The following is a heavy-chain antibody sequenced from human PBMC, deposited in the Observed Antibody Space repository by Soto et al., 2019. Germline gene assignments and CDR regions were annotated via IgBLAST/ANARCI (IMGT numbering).Heavy chain of an antibody. D-gene: IGHD6-6*01. Sequence: SETLSLTCTVSGGSISSGGYYWSWIRQHPGKGLEWIGYIYYSGSTYYNPSLKSRVTISVDTSKNQFSLKLSSVTAADTAVYYCARGEYSSSSAANHYYHCGMHFWCQATTVTFS. CDR3: ARGEYSSSSAANHYYHCGMHF. CDR1: GGSISSGGYY. CDR2: IYYSGST. J-gene: IGHJ6*02. V-gene: IGHV4-31*03.